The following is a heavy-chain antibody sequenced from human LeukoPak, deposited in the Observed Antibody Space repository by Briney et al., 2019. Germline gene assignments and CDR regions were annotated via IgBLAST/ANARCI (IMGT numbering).Heavy chain of an antibody. CDR2: IIPILGIA. CDR1: GGTFSSYA. CDR3: ARDPQSNYDILTGRTFRAFDI. J-gene: IGHJ3*02. Sequence: SVKVSCKASGGTFSSYAISWVRQAPGQGLERMGRIIPILGIANYAQKFQGRVTITADKSTSTAYMELSSLRSEDTAVYYCARDPQSNYDILTGRTFRAFDIWGQGTMVTVSS. D-gene: IGHD3-9*01. V-gene: IGHV1-69*04.